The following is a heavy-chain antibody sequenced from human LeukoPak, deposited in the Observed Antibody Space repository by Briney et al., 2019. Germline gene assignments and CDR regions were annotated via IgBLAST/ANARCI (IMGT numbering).Heavy chain of an antibody. J-gene: IGHJ4*02. CDR1: GYTFTSYG. D-gene: IGHD6-19*01. CDR3: ARGGGIAVAGTLGY. V-gene: IGHV1-18*01. CDR2: TSGDNGYT. Sequence: ASVKVSCKASGYTFTSYGISWVRQAPGQGLEWMGWTSGDNGYTNYAQKLQGRVTMTTDTSTSTAYMELRSLRSDDTAVYYCARGGGIAVAGTLGYWGQGTLVTLSA.